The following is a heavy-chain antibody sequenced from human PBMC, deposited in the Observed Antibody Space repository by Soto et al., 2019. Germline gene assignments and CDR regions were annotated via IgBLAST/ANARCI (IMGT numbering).Heavy chain of an antibody. CDR1: GYTFTSSG. CDR3: AREGTTLYYFDY. D-gene: IGHD4-17*01. J-gene: IGHJ4*02. CDR2: ISAYNGNT. Sequence: WASVKVSCKASGYTFTSSGISWVRQAPGQGLEWMGWISAYNGNTNYAQKLQGRVTMTTDTSTTTAYMELRNLRSDDTAVYYCAREGTTLYYFDYWGQGTRVTVSS. V-gene: IGHV1-18*01.